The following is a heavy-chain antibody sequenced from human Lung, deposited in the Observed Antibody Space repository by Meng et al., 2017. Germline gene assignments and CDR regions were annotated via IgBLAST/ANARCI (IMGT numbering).Heavy chain of an antibody. J-gene: IGHJ4*02. Sequence: EVQLGESGGGLVKPGGSLRLTCAASGFTFSSYSMNWVRQAPGKGLGWVTTISSSSAYADSVKGRFTISRDNAKNSLYLQMNSLRAEDTAVYYCARGRVVVAATPSDYWGQGTLVTVSS. CDR3: ARGRVVVAATPSDY. V-gene: IGHV3-21*01. CDR1: GFTFSSYS. CDR2: ISSSSA. D-gene: IGHD2-15*01.